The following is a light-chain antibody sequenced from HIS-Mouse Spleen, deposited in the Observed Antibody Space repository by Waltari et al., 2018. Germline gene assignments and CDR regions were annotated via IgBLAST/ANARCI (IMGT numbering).Light chain of an antibody. CDR2: DAS. V-gene: IGKV3-11*01. J-gene: IGKJ2*01. Sequence: EIVLTQSPATLSLSPGERATLSCRASQSVSGYLAGYQQKPGQAPRLLIYDASNSATGIPARFSGSGSGTDFTLTISSLAPEDFAVYYCQQRSNWPHTFGQGTKLEIK. CDR3: QQRSNWPHT. CDR1: QSVSGY.